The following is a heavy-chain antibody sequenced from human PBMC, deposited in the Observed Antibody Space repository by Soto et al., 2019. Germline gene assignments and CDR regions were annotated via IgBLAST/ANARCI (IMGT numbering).Heavy chain of an antibody. Sequence: QVQLVEPGGGVVQPGRSLRLSCAASGFTFSSYAMHWVRQAPGKGLEWVAVISYDGSNKYYADSVKGRLTISRDNSKYTLYLQMNSLRAEDTAVYYCARPLWRNDYNWGYFDLWGRGTLVTVSS. J-gene: IGHJ2*01. CDR3: ARPLWRNDYNWGYFDL. CDR1: GFTFSSYA. V-gene: IGHV3-30-3*01. D-gene: IGHD4-4*01. CDR2: ISYDGSNK.